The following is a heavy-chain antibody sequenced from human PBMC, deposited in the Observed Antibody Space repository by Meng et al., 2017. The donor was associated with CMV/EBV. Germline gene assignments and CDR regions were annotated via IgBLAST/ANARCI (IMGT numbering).Heavy chain of an antibody. CDR3: ARDIGSGVDY. V-gene: IGHV4-59*01. Sequence: GSLRLSCTVSGGSISNYYWSWVRQPPGKRLEWIGYIFYTGYTNYNPSLKSRVTISVDTSKNQFSLKLSSVTAADTAVYYCARDIGSGVDYWGQGTLVTVSS. CDR1: GGSISNYY. CDR2: IFYTGYT. J-gene: IGHJ4*02. D-gene: IGHD3-10*01.